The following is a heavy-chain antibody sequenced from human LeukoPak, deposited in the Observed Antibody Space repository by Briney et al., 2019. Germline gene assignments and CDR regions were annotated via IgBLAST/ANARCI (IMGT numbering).Heavy chain of an antibody. Sequence: SETLSLTCSVSDFSLSSSTYYWAWIRQPPGRGLEWIGTVFHSGNTNYIPFLKSRVTISVDTSKRQLSLKLSSVTAADTAVYYRARMGPTVIPYPYYFDYWGQGTLVTVSS. V-gene: IGHV4-39*07. J-gene: IGHJ4*02. CDR3: ARMGPTVIPYPYYFDY. CDR2: VFHSGNT. CDR1: DFSLSSSTYY. D-gene: IGHD4-11*01.